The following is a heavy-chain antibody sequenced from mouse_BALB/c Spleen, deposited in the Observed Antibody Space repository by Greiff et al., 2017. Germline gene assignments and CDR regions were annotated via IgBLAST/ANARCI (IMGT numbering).Heavy chain of an antibody. D-gene: IGHD3-2*01. CDR2: INSNGGST. CDR3: ARWGETSRALFDY. J-gene: IGHJ2*01. CDR1: GFTFSSYG. V-gene: IGHV5-6-3*01. Sequence: EVQLVESGGGLVQPGGSLKLSCAASGFTFSSYGMSWVRQTPDKRLELVATINSNGGSTYYPDSVKGRFTISRDNAKNTLYLQMSSLKSEDTAMYYCARWGETSRALFDYWGQGTTLTVSS.